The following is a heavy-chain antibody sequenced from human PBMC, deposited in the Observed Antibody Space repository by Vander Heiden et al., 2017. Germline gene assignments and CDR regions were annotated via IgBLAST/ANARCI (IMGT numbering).Heavy chain of an antibody. Sequence: EVQLEESGGGLVQPGGSLRLSCAASGFTFSGCWMQWVSQAPGEGLVWVSDINSDGSDSSYADSVKGRFTISRDNTKNTLYLPMNSLRAEDTAVYYCGRDNYGVDYWGQGTLVTVSS. CDR2: INSDGSDS. D-gene: IGHD4-17*01. CDR1: GFTFSGCW. J-gene: IGHJ4*02. CDR3: GRDNYGVDY. V-gene: IGHV3-74*01.